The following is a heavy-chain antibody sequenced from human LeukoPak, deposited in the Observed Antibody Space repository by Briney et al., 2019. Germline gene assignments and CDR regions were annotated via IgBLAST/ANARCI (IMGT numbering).Heavy chain of an antibody. D-gene: IGHD3-3*01. CDR2: ISSNGGST. V-gene: IGHV3-64*01. J-gene: IGHJ4*02. CDR1: GFTFSSYA. CDR3: ARAATNSDFWSGFFDY. Sequence: GGSLRLSCAASGFTFSSYAIHWVRQAPGKGLENVSAISSNGGSTYYANSVKGRFTISRDNSKNTLYLHMGSLRADDMAVYYCARAATNSDFWSGFFDYWGQGTLVTVSS.